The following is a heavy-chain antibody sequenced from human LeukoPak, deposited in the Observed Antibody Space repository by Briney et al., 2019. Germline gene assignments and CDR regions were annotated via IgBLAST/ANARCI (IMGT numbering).Heavy chain of an antibody. Sequence: ASVKVSCKASGYTFTSYGISWVRQAPGQGLEWRGWISAYNGNTNYAQKLQGRVTMTTDTSTSTAYMELRSLRSDDTAVYYCARVDLGYCSSTSCYGDYWGQGTLVTVSS. D-gene: IGHD2-2*01. CDR2: ISAYNGNT. J-gene: IGHJ4*02. CDR3: ARVDLGYCSSTSCYGDY. CDR1: GYTFTSYG. V-gene: IGHV1-18*01.